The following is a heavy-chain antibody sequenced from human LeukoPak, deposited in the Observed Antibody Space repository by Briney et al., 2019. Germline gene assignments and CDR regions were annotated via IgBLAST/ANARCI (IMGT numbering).Heavy chain of an antibody. V-gene: IGHV3-48*03. CDR2: ISSSGSTI. CDR1: GFTFSSYE. CDR3: AELGITMIGGV. J-gene: IGHJ6*04. D-gene: IGHD3-10*02. Sequence: GGPLRLSCAASGFTFSSYEMNWVRQAPGKGLEWVSYISSSGSTIYYADSVKGRFTISRDNAKNSLYLQMKSLRAEDTAVYYCAELGITMIGGVWGKGTTVTISS.